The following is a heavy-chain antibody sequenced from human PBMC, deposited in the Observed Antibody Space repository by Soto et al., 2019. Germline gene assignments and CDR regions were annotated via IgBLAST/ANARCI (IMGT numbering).Heavy chain of an antibody. D-gene: IGHD3-22*01. J-gene: IGHJ4*02. Sequence: EVQLVESGGGLVQPGGSLRLSCSASGFTFRSYNMGWVRQAPGKGLEWVSYITSGSSSIYYADSLKGRFTISRDNAKNSLYVQMNSLRDEDTAVYYCARDGVGSGYPDYWGQVTLVTVSS. V-gene: IGHV3-48*02. CDR2: ITSGSSSI. CDR1: GFTFRSYN. CDR3: ARDGVGSGYPDY.